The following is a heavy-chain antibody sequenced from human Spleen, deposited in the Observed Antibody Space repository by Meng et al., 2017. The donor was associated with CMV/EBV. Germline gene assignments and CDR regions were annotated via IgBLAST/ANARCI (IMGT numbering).Heavy chain of an antibody. CDR2: IRYDGSNK. D-gene: IGHD6-6*01. Sequence: GESLKISCAASGFTFSSYGMHWVRQAPGKGLERVAFIRYDGSNKYYADSVKGRFTISRDNSKNTLYLQMNSLRAGDTAVYFCATSIATTNTIDYWGQGTLVTVSS. V-gene: IGHV3-30*02. CDR3: ATSIATTNTIDY. J-gene: IGHJ4*02. CDR1: GFTFSSYG.